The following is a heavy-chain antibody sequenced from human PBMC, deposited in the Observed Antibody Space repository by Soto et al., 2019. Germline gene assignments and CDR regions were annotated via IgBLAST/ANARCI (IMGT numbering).Heavy chain of an antibody. Sequence: QVQLVESGGGVVQPGRSLRLSCAASGFTFSSYGMHWVRQAPGKGLEWVAVLWYDGSNKYYADYVKGRFTISRDNSKNTLDLQMNSLRAEDTAVYYCARDFQRYGSGSYFDYWGQGTLVTVSS. V-gene: IGHV3-33*01. CDR2: LWYDGSNK. D-gene: IGHD3-10*01. CDR3: ARDFQRYGSGSYFDY. CDR1: GFTFSSYG. J-gene: IGHJ4*02.